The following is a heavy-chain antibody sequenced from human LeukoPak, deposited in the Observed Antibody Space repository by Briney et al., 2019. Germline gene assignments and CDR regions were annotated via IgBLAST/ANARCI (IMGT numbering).Heavy chain of an antibody. Sequence: SETLSLTCAVSGGSFSGYYWCWIRQPPGPGLEWMGDINHSGSTNYNPSLKSRVTISVDTSTNKFSLKLRSVTAAVTAVYYCASRDGYNYRAFDYWGQGTLVIVSS. CDR1: GGSFSGYY. CDR2: INHSGST. J-gene: IGHJ4*02. D-gene: IGHD5-24*01. CDR3: ASRDGYNYRAFDY. V-gene: IGHV4-34*01.